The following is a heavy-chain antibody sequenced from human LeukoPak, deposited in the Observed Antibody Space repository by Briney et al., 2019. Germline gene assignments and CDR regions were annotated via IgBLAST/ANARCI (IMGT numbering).Heavy chain of an antibody. V-gene: IGHV3-23*01. CDR3: ARSTAGFDY. Sequence: PGGSLRLSCAASGFTFSNYAMTWVRQAPGKGLEWVSSNSGSGDDTYYADSVKGRFTISRDNSKSTLYLQMNSLRAEDTAVYYCARSTAGFDYWGQGTLVTVSS. D-gene: IGHD1-1*01. CDR2: NSGSGDDT. J-gene: IGHJ4*02. CDR1: GFTFSNYA.